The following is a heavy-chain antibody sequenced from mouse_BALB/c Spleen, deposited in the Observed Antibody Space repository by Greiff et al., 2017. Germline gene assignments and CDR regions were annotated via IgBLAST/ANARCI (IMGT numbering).Heavy chain of an antibody. D-gene: IGHD1-1*01. CDR3: TRSYYYGSSYIDY. V-gene: IGHV1-7*01. CDR2: INPSTGYT. Sequence: QVQLQQSGAELAKPGASVKMSCKASGYTFTSYWMHWVKQRPGQGLEWIGYINPSTGYTEYNQKFKGKAKLTAVTSTSTAYMELSSLTNEDSAVYYCTRSYYYGSSYIDYWGQGTTLTVSS. CDR1: GYTFTSYW. J-gene: IGHJ2*01.